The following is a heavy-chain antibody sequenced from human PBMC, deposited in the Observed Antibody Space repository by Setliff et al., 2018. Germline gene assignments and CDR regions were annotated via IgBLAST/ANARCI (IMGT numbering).Heavy chain of an antibody. Sequence: GGSLRLSCAASGFTFSTYRMHWVRQAPGKGVEWVAVIWDDGGNKYHADSVKGRFTISRDNSRDTVYLQMNSLRAEDTAVYYCARTCSGSGGYAGLESWGQGTPVTVSS. CDR2: IWDDGGNK. D-gene: IGHD2-15*01. CDR3: ARTCSGSGGYAGLES. V-gene: IGHV3-33*08. CDR1: GFTFSTYR. J-gene: IGHJ4*02.